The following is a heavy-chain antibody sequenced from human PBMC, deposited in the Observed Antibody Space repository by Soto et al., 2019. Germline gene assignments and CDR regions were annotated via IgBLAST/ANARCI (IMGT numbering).Heavy chain of an antibody. CDR2: ISAYNGNT. V-gene: IGHV1-18*01. CDR1: GYTFTSYG. J-gene: IGHJ4*02. CDR3: ARLYSYGVIDY. Sequence: GASAKVSCKASGYTFTSYGISWVRQAPGQGLERMGWISAYNGNTNYAQKLQGRVTMTTDTSTSTAYMELRSLRSDDTAVYYCARLYSYGVIDYWGQGTLVTVSS. D-gene: IGHD5-18*01.